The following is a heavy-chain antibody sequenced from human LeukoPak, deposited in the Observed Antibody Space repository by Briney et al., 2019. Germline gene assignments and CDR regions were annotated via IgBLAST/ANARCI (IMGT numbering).Heavy chain of an antibody. J-gene: IGHJ4*02. V-gene: IGHV5-51*01. CDR2: IYPGDSDT. CDR3: ALYPHYYDSSGYYGNFDY. D-gene: IGHD3-22*01. CDR1: GYSFTSYW. Sequence: GASLKISCKGSGYSFTSYWIGWVRQMPGKGLEWMGIIYPGDSDTRYSPSFQGQVTISADKSISTAYLQWSSLKASDTAMYYCALYPHYYDSSGYYGNFDYWGQGTLVTVSS.